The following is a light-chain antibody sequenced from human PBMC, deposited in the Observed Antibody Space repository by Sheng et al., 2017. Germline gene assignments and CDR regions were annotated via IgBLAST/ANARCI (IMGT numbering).Light chain of an antibody. CDR3: QAWDNNIAV. V-gene: IGLV3-1*01. CDR2: QDD. J-gene: IGLJ3*02. Sequence: SYDLTQSPSVSVSPGETAIITCSGDNLDDKFVCWYQQSPGQSPQLIIYQDDKRPSGIPDRFSGSNSGNTATLTIRGTQASDEADYYCQAWDNNIAVFGGGTKLTVL. CDR1: NLDDKF.